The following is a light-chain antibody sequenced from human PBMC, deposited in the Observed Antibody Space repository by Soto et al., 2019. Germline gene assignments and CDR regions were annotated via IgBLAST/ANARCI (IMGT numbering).Light chain of an antibody. CDR3: QQYGSSGT. CDR2: GAS. J-gene: IGKJ1*01. V-gene: IGKV3-20*01. Sequence: EIVLTQSPGTLSLSPGERATLSCRASQSVSNNYLAWYQQKPGQAPRLPIYGASNRATGIPDRFSGSGSGIDFTLTISRLEPEDFAVYYCQQYGSSGTCGQGTKVEIK. CDR1: QSVSNNY.